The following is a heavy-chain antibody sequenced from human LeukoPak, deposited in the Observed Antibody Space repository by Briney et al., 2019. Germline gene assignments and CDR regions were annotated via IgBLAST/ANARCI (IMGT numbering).Heavy chain of an antibody. J-gene: IGHJ4*02. V-gene: IGHV4-34*01. Sequence: SETLSLTCAVYGGSFSGYYWSWIRQPPGKGLEWIGEINHSGSTNYNPSLKSRVTISVDTSRNQFSLKLSSVTAADTAVYYCARGTSDYWGQGTLVTVSS. CDR2: INHSGST. CDR1: GGSFSGYY. CDR3: ARGTSDY.